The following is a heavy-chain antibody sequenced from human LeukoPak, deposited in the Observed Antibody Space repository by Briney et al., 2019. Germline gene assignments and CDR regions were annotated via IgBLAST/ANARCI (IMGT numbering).Heavy chain of an antibody. Sequence: PGGSLRLSCATSGFTFNSYAMTWVRQAPGKGLEWVSAISGDGTRTYYADSVKGRFTISRDNSKNTLYLEMSSLRVEDTAIYYCAKWPEGAMDYFDYWGQGTLVTVSS. CDR3: AKWPEGAMDYFDY. J-gene: IGHJ4*02. D-gene: IGHD3-16*01. V-gene: IGHV3-23*01. CDR2: ISGDGTRT. CDR1: GFTFNSYA.